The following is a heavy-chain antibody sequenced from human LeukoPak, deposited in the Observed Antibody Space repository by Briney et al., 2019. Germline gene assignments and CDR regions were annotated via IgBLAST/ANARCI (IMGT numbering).Heavy chain of an antibody. CDR3: ARHGPYYYDSSGP. CDR2: ISSSSSYI. J-gene: IGHJ5*02. V-gene: IGHV3-21*01. D-gene: IGHD3-22*01. CDR1: GFTFSSYS. Sequence: GGSLRLSCAASGFTFSSYSMNWVRQAPGKGLEWVSSISSSSSYIYYADSVEGRFTISRDNAKNSLYLQMNSLRAEDTAVYYCARHGPYYYDSSGPWGQGTLVTVSS.